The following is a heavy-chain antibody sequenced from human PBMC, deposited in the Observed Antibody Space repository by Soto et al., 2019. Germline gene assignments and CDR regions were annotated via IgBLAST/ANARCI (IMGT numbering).Heavy chain of an antibody. V-gene: IGHV4-31*03. Sequence: SETLSLTCTVSGGSISSGGYYWSWIRQHPGKGLEWIGYNYYSGSTYYNPSLKSRVTISVDTSKNQFSLKLSSVTAADTAVYYCARMVRGAQYNWFDPWGQGTLVTVSS. CDR3: ARMVRGAQYNWFDP. D-gene: IGHD3-10*01. CDR1: GGSISSGGYY. CDR2: NYYSGST. J-gene: IGHJ5*02.